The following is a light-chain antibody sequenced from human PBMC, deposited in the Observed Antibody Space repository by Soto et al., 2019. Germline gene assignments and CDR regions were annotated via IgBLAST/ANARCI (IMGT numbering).Light chain of an antibody. CDR2: DAS. Sequence: DIQMTQSPSSLSASVGDRVTITCQASQDITSYLNWYQHKPRKAPKLLIYDASILEAGVPLRFSGSGSGTDFTVTISSLQPEDVATYYCQHCNYLPIFGPGTTVDFK. CDR3: QHCNYLPI. V-gene: IGKV1-33*01. J-gene: IGKJ3*01. CDR1: QDITSY.